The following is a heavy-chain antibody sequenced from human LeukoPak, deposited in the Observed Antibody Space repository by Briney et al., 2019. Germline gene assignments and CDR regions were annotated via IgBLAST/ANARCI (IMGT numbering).Heavy chain of an antibody. J-gene: IGHJ5*02. CDR1: GYSFNSYD. Sequence: ASVKVSCKASGYSFNSYDINRVRQATGQGLEWMGWMNPKSGNTGYAQKFQGRVTMTRSTSISTAYMELSSLRSEDTAVYYCARRMSGWNDVFDHWGQGNLVTVSS. CDR2: MNPKSGNT. V-gene: IGHV1-8*01. CDR3: ARRMSGWNDVFDH. D-gene: IGHD1-1*01.